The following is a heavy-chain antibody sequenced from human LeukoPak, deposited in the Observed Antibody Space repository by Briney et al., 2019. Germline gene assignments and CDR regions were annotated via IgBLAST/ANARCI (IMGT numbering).Heavy chain of an antibody. Sequence: SETLSLTCTVSGDSMSNHFWSWIRQPPGKGLEWIGYIYGSETTNYNPSLKSRVTMSVDTAENQFSLKLSSVTAADTALYYCASRPGGSTWYGVFDYWSRGTLVTVSS. CDR1: GDSMSNHF. CDR2: IYGSETT. V-gene: IGHV4-59*11. D-gene: IGHD6-13*01. CDR3: ASRPGGSTWYGVFDY. J-gene: IGHJ4*02.